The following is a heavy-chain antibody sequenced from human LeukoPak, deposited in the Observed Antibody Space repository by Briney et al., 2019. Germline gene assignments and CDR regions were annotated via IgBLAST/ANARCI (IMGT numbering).Heavy chain of an antibody. D-gene: IGHD2-15*01. Sequence: SETLSLTCTVSGGSISSYYWTWIRQPPEKGLEWIGYIYYSGSTNYNPSLKSRVTISVDTSKNQVSLKLSSVTAADTAVYYCARNYCSGGSCGSFDIWGQGTMVTVSS. CDR3: ARNYCSGGSCGSFDI. CDR1: GGSISSYY. J-gene: IGHJ3*02. V-gene: IGHV4-59*08. CDR2: IYYSGST.